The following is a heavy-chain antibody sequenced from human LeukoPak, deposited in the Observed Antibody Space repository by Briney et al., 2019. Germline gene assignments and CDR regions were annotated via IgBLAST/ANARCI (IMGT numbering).Heavy chain of an antibody. V-gene: IGHV3-23*01. J-gene: IGHJ4*02. CDR2: VSGGGVNT. CDR3: ARDSYYYDSSGFPPEY. Sequence: GGSLRLSCAASGFTFSTYAMSWVRQAPGKGLEWVSIVSGGGVNTYYVDSVKGRFTISRDNSKNTLYLQMNSLRVEDTAVYYCARDSYYYDSSGFPPEYWGQGTLVTVSS. CDR1: GFTFSTYA. D-gene: IGHD3-22*01.